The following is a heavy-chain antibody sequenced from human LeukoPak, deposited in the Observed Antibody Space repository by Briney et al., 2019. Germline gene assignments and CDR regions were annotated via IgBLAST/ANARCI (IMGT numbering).Heavy chain of an antibody. CDR3: ATKNPSIVGATTTIDY. D-gene: IGHD1-26*01. CDR1: GFTFSDYY. CDR2: ISSSGSTI. Sequence: GGSLRLSCAASGFTFSDYYMSWIRQAPGKGLEWVSYISSSGSTIYYADSVKGRFTISRDNAKNSLYLQMSSLRAEDTAVYYCATKNPSIVGATTTIDYWGQEPWSPSPQ. J-gene: IGHJ4*01. V-gene: IGHV3-11*01.